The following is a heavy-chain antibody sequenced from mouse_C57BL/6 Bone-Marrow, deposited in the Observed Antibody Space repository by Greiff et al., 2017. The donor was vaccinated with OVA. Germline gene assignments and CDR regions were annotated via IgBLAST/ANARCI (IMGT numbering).Heavy chain of an antibody. Sequence: EVHLVESGGGLVKPGGSLKLSCAASGFTFSSYAMSWVRQTPEKRLEWVATISDGGSYTYYPDNVKGRFTISRDNAKNNLYLQMSHLKSEDTAMYYCARRFYYGNYFYYAMDYWGQGTSVTVSS. CDR3: ARRFYYGNYFYYAMDY. D-gene: IGHD2-1*01. CDR1: GFTFSSYA. J-gene: IGHJ4*01. V-gene: IGHV5-4*03. CDR2: ISDGGSYT.